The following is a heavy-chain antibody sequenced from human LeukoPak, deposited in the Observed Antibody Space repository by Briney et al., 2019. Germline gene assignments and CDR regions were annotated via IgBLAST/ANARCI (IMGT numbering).Heavy chain of an antibody. J-gene: IGHJ4*02. CDR3: ARGEWDLLFDY. V-gene: IGHV4-59*01. CDR2: IFYSGST. D-gene: IGHD1-26*01. Sequence: SETLSLTCTVSGGSISGYYWSWIRQPPGKGLEWIGYIFYSGSTNYNPSLKSQVTISVDTSKNQFSLKLSSVTAADTAVYYCARGEWDLLFDYWGQGTLVTVSS. CDR1: GGSISGYY.